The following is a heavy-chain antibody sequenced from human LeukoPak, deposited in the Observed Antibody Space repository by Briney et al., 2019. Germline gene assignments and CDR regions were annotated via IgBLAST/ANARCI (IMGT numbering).Heavy chain of an antibody. CDR3: ARHPVLRYLGT. V-gene: IGHV4-39*01. D-gene: IGHD3-9*01. J-gene: IGHJ4*02. Sequence: PSETLPLTCTVSGGSISSSNYYWGWIRQPPGKGLEWIGSIYYSGSTYYNPSLKSRVTISVDTSKNQFSLRLISVTAADTAVYYCARHPVLRYLGTWGQGTLVTVSS. CDR1: GGSISSSNYY. CDR2: IYYSGST.